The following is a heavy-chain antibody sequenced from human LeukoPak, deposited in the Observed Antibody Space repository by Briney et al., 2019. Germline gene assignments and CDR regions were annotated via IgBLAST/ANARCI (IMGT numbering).Heavy chain of an antibody. D-gene: IGHD3-22*01. J-gene: IGHJ4*02. CDR2: ISGSGGSA. V-gene: IGHV3-23*01. Sequence: PGGSLRLSCAASGFTFSNYAMSWVRQAPGKGPEWVSAISGSGGSAYYPDSVKGRFTISRDNSKNTLYLQMHSLRAEDTAVYYCAKETYYDSSGAPLFDYWGQGTLVTVSS. CDR3: AKETYYDSSGAPLFDY. CDR1: GFTFSNYA.